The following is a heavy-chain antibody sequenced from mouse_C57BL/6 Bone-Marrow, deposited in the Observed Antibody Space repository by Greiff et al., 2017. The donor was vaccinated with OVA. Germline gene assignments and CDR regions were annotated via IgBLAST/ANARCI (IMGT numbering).Heavy chain of an antibody. CDR2: IDPSDSYT. D-gene: IGHD2-1*01. V-gene: IGHV1-50*01. CDR1: GYTFTSYW. J-gene: IGHJ1*03. CDR3: ARAYGNYLRYWYFDV. Sequence: VQLQQPGAELVKPGASVKLSCKASGYTFTSYWMQWVKQRPGQGLEWIGEIDPSDSYTNYNQKFKGKATLTVDTSSSTAYMQLSSLTSEDSAVYYCARAYGNYLRYWYFDVWGTGTTVTVSS.